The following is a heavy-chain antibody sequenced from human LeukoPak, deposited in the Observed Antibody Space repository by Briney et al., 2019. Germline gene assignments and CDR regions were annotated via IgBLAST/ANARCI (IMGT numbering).Heavy chain of an antibody. J-gene: IGHJ5*02. D-gene: IGHD3-3*01. CDR3: ARHTYYDFWSGYRELRNNWFDP. V-gene: IGHV4-39*01. Sequence: SETLSLTCTVSGGSISSSSYYWGWIRQPPGKGLEWFGSIYYSGSTYYNPSLKSRVTISVDTSKNQFSLKLSSVTAADTAVYYCARHTYYDFWSGYRELRNNWFDPWGQGTLVTVSS. CDR1: GGSISSSSYY. CDR2: IYYSGST.